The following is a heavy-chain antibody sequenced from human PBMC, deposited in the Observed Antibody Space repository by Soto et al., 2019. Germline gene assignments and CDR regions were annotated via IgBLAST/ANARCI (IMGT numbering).Heavy chain of an antibody. V-gene: IGHV1-46*01. CDR3: ARETVVVTATTKENGMDV. CDR2: INPSGGST. D-gene: IGHD2-21*02. Sequence: VASVKVSCKASGYTFTSYYMHWVRQAPGQGLEWMGIINPSGGSTSYAQKFQGRVTMTRDTSTSTVYMELSSLRSEDTAVYYCARETVVVTATTKENGMDVWGQGTTVTVSS. J-gene: IGHJ6*02. CDR1: GYTFTSYY.